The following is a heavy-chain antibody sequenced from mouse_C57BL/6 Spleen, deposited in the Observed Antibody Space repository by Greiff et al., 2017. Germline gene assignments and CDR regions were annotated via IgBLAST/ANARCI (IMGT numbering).Heavy chain of an antibody. CDR1: GYTFTSYW. Sequence: VQLQQSGAELVKPGASVKLSCKASGYTFTSYWMQWVKQRPGQGLEWIGEIDPSDSYTNYNQKFKGKATWTVDTSSSTAYMQLSSLTSEDSAVYYCARLGRDYWGQGTTLTVSS. J-gene: IGHJ2*01. V-gene: IGHV1-50*01. CDR3: ARLGRDY. CDR2: IDPSDSYT.